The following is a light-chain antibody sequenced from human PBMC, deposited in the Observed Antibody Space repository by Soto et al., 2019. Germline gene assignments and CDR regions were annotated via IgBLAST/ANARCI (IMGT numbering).Light chain of an antibody. Sequence: QPVLTQSPSASASLGASVKLTCTLSSGHSSYAIAWHQQQPEKGPRFLMNVNSDGSHRKGDGIPDRFSGSSSGAERYLTISSLQSDDEADYYCQTWGTGIRVFGGGTQLTVL. V-gene: IGLV4-69*01. CDR2: VNSDGSH. J-gene: IGLJ3*02. CDR1: SGHSSYA. CDR3: QTWGTGIRV.